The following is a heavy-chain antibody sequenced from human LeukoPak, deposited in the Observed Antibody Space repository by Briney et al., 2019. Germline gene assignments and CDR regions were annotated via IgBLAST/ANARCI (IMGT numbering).Heavy chain of an antibody. CDR3: ARGPSSAMSLSGFDP. CDR2: INHSGST. CDR1: GGSFSGYY. Sequence: SETLSLTCAVYGGSFSGYYWSWIRQPPGKGLEWIGEINHSGSTNYNPSLKSRVTISVDTSKNQFSLKLSSVTAADTAVYYCARGPSSAMSLSGFDPWGQGTLVTVSS. V-gene: IGHV4-34*01. J-gene: IGHJ5*02. D-gene: IGHD5-18*01.